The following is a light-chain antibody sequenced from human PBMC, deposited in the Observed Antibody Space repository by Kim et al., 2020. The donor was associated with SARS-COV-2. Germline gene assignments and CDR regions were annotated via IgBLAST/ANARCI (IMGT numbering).Light chain of an antibody. J-gene: IGKJ4*01. CDR2: GAS. CDR1: QSVSSN. Sequence: EIVMTQSPATLSVSPGERATLSCRASQSVSSNLAWYQQKPGQAPRLLINGASTRATGIPARFSGSGSGTGFTLTISSLQSEDFAVYYCQHYNNWPPLTFGGGTKLEI. CDR3: QHYNNWPPLT. V-gene: IGKV3-15*01.